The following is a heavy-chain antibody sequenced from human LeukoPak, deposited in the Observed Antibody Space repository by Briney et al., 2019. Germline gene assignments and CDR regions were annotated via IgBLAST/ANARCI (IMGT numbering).Heavy chain of an antibody. CDR3: ARDPESSGWYDY. J-gene: IGHJ4*02. D-gene: IGHD6-19*01. CDR2: MSYDGSNK. Sequence: GRSLRLSCAASGFTFSSYAMHWVRQAPGKGLEWVAVMSYDGSNKYYADFVKGRFTISRDNSKNTLYLQMNSLRAEDTAVYYCARDPESSGWYDYWGQGTLVTVSS. CDR1: GFTFSSYA. V-gene: IGHV3-30-3*01.